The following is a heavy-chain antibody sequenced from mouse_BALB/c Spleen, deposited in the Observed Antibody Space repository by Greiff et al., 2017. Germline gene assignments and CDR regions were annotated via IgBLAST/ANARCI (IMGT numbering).Heavy chain of an antibody. J-gene: IGHJ3*01. CDR2: ISSGSSTI. CDR3: ARENYGNPGFAY. CDR1: GFTFSSFG. V-gene: IGHV5-17*02. Sequence: EVKLVESGGGLVQPGGSRKLSCAASGFTFSSFGMHWVRQAPEKGLEWVAYISSGSSTIYYADTVKGRFTISRDNPKNTLFLQMTSLRSEDTAMYYCARENYGNPGFAYWGQGTLVTVSA. D-gene: IGHD2-1*01.